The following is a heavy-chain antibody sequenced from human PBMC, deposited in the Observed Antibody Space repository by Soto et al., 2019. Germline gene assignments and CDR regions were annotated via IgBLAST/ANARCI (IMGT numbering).Heavy chain of an antibody. Sequence: GASVKVSCKTSGYTFTDFFIHWVRQAPGQGLEWMGWINPNSGETHYAQKLQGSVMMTTDTSVTTAYLEVSSLRFDDTALYYCARDSSRILPKIRPRAKGPFGIWGQGTMVTVSS. D-gene: IGHD2-15*01. J-gene: IGHJ3*02. CDR1: GYTFTDFF. CDR3: ARDSSRILPKIRPRAKGPFGI. V-gene: IGHV1-2*02. CDR2: INPNSGET.